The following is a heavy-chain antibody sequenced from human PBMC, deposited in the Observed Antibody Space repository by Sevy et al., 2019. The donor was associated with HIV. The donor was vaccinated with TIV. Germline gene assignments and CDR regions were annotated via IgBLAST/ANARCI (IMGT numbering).Heavy chain of an antibody. V-gene: IGHV3-48*02. CDR2: ISSSSRTM. CDR1: GFTFSTYS. Sequence: GGSLRLSCAASGFTFSTYSMNWVRQAPGKGLEWVSYISSSSRTMYYADSVKGRFTISRDNAKNSLYLQMNSLRDEDTAVYYCARGIVLVAGTGFDYWGQGTLVTVSS. CDR3: ARGIVLVAGTGFDY. D-gene: IGHD2-15*01. J-gene: IGHJ4*02.